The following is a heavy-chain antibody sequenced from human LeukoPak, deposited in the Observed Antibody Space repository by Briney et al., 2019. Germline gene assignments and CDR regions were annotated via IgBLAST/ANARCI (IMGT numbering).Heavy chain of an antibody. CDR2: FDPEDGET. CDR1: GYTLTELS. V-gene: IGHV1-24*01. D-gene: IGHD3-3*01. J-gene: IGHJ4*02. CDR3: ATAREDPYYDFWSGHYFDY. Sequence: ASVKVSCKVSGYTLTELSMHWVRQAPGKGLEWMGGFDPEDGETIYAQKFQGRVTMTEDTSTDTAYMELSSLRSEDTAVYYCATAREDPYYDFWSGHYFDYWGQGTLVTVSS.